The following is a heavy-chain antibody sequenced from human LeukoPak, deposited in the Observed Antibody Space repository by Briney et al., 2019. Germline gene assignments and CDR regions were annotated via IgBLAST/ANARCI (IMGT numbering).Heavy chain of an antibody. CDR3: ARKVGTAADY. D-gene: IGHD1-1*01. Sequence: GGSLRLSCAASGFTVSSNYMSWVRQAPGKGLEWVSYISSSSSTIYYADSVKGRFTISRDNAKNSLYLQMNSLRAEDTAVYYCARKVGTAADYWGQGTLVTVSS. CDR2: ISSSSSTI. V-gene: IGHV3-48*04. CDR1: GFTVSSNY. J-gene: IGHJ4*02.